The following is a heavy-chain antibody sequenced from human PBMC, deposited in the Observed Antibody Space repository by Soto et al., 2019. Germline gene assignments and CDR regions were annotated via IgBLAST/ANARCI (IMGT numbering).Heavy chain of an antibody. Sequence: SETLSLTCTVSGGSISSSSYYWGWIRQPPGKGLEWIGSIYYSGSTYYNPSLKSRVTISVDTSKKQISLKLSSVTAADTVVFYFARGGWELLEGRGYYGMDVGGQGTRVPVPS. CDR1: GGSISSSSYY. CDR3: ARGGWELLEGRGYYGMDV. D-gene: IGHD1-26*01. V-gene: IGHV4-39*01. CDR2: IYYSGST. J-gene: IGHJ6*02.